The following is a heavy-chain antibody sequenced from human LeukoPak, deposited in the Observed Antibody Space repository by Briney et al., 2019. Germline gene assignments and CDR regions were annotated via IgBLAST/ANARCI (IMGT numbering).Heavy chain of an antibody. D-gene: IGHD3-22*01. V-gene: IGHV4-61*02. CDR1: GDSISSDDYY. Sequence: SETLSLTCTVSGDSISSDDYYWSWIRQPAGKGLEWIGRFSASGNSNYNPSLKSRVTISVDTSKNQFSLKLSSVTAADTAVYYCARVVYDSSGYYWDWFDPWGQGTLVTVSS. CDR2: FSASGNS. J-gene: IGHJ5*02. CDR3: ARVVYDSSGYYWDWFDP.